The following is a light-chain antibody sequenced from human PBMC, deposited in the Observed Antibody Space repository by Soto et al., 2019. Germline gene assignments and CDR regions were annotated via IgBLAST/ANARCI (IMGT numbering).Light chain of an antibody. J-gene: IGKJ4*01. V-gene: IGKV1-33*01. CDR2: DAS. CDR3: QHYDNLPPT. Sequence: DIQMNQSPSSLSASVGDRVTITCQASQDISNYLNWYQQKPGKAPKLLIYDASNLETGVPSRFGGSGSGTDFAFTIRSLQPEDVATYYCQHYDNLPPTFGGGTKVEIK. CDR1: QDISNY.